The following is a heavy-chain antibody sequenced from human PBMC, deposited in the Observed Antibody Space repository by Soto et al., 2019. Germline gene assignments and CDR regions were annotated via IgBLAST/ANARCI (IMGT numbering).Heavy chain of an antibody. J-gene: IGHJ4*02. Sequence: QVQLKQSGPGLVRPSGTLSLTCRVSGTSISSSYWWAWVRQSPGKGLEWIGEIYHNGITKYNPSPKRRGSMSIEQSNNQFSLNLTSVTAADTAVYYCATVPPRIVVVLAEFPTWGQGTLVTVSS. CDR2: IYHNGIT. V-gene: IGHV4-4*02. CDR3: ATVPPRIVVVLAEFPT. CDR1: GTSISSSYW. D-gene: IGHD2-21*01.